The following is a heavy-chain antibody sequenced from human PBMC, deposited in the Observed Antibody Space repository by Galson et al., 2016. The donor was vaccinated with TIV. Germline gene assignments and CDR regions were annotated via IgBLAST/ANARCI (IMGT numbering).Heavy chain of an antibody. CDR3: ARQERGYSDGYWFDP. Sequence: QSGAEVKKPGESLKISCQASGYRITNYWIGWVRQMPGKGLEWVGIFYPGDGSTKYSPSFQGRVTISADKSISTAYLQWSSLKASDTAIYYCARQERGYSDGYWFDPWGQGTLVTVSS. CDR1: GYRITNYW. D-gene: IGHD5-18*01. J-gene: IGHJ5*02. V-gene: IGHV5-51*01. CDR2: FYPGDGST.